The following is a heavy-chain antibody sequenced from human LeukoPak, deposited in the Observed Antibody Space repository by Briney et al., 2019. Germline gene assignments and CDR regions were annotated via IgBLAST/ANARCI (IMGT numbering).Heavy chain of an antibody. CDR1: GGSISSSSYY. CDR2: IYYSGST. D-gene: IGHD6-19*01. J-gene: IGHJ4*02. V-gene: IGHV4-61*05. CDR3: ARGVAVAGYFDS. Sequence: SETLSLTCSASGGSISSSSYYWGWIRQPPGKGLEWIGYIYYSGSTNYNPSLKSRVTISVDTSKNQFSLKLSSVTAADTAVYYCARGVAVAGYFDSWGQGTLGTVSS.